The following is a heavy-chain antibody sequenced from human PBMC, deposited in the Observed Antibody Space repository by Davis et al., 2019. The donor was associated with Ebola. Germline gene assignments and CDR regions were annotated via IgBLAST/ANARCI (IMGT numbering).Heavy chain of an antibody. V-gene: IGHV4-59*01. D-gene: IGHD6-13*01. J-gene: IGHJ4*02. CDR1: GGSIGTYY. CDR3: ARVSAGTFDY. Sequence: SETLSLTCTVSGGSIGTYYWSWIRQPPGKGLEWIGYIYYSGTTNYNPSLKSRVTISVDTSKNQFSLKLSSVTAADTAVYYCARVSAGTFDYWGQGTLVTVSS. CDR2: IYYSGTT.